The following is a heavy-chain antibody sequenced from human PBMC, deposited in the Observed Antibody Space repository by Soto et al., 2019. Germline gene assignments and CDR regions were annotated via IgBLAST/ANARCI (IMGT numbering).Heavy chain of an antibody. CDR2: INPNSGGT. CDR1: VYTFTGYY. Sequence: ASVKVSCKASVYTFTGYYMHWVRQAPGQGLEWMGWINPNSGGTNYAQKFQGWVTMTRDTSISTAYMELSRLRSDDTAVYYCASSRKYYYDSSGNDAFDIWGQGTMVTVSS. J-gene: IGHJ3*02. D-gene: IGHD3-22*01. CDR3: ASSRKYYYDSSGNDAFDI. V-gene: IGHV1-2*04.